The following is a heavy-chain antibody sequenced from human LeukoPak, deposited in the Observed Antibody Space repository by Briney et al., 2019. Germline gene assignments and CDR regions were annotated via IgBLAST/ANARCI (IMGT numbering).Heavy chain of an antibody. J-gene: IGHJ4*02. CDR1: GGSISSSSYY. CDR3: ARTGVAVTSFDY. V-gene: IGHV4-39*01. CDR2: IYYSGST. D-gene: IGHD2-21*02. Sequence: SETLSLTCTVSGGSISSSSYYWGWIRQPPGKGLEWIGSIYYSGSTYYNPSLKSRVTISVDTSKNQFPLKLSSVTAADTAVYYCARTGVAVTSFDYWGQGTLVTVSS.